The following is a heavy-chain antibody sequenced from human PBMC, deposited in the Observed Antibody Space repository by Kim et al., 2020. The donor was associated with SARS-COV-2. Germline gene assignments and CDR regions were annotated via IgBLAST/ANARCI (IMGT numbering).Heavy chain of an antibody. J-gene: IGHJ4*02. D-gene: IGHD1-26*01. V-gene: IGHV3-23*01. Sequence: YADSVEGRITISRANSKNTMYLQRNSLRAEDTAVYYCAKGGTWERSNFDYWGQGTLVTVSS. CDR3: AKGGTWERSNFDY.